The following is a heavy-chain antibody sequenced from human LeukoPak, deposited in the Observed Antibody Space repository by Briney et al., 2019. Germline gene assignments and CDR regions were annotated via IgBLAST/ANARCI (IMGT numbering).Heavy chain of an antibody. J-gene: IGHJ4*02. CDR2: IDSNGVTT. V-gene: IGHV3-23*01. D-gene: IGHD3-9*01. Sequence: PGGSLRLSCEVSGFAFSSYVMSWVRQAPGIGLEWVSAIDSNGVTTNYADSVKGRFTISRDNSKNTLYLQLSSLRVEDTAVYYCAKGDDFLADYRYRFDYWGQGTLVTVSS. CDR1: GFAFSSYV. CDR3: AKGDDFLADYRYRFDY.